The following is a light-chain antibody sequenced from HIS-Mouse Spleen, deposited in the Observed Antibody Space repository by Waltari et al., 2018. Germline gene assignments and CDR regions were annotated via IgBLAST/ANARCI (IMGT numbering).Light chain of an antibody. V-gene: IGLV3-1*01. J-gene: IGLJ2*01. Sequence: SYGLTQPPSVSVSPGQTASITCPGHKLGDNYACWYQQKPGQSPVLVIYQDSKRPSGIPERFSGSNSGNTATLTISGTQAMDEADYYCQAWDSSTAVFGGGTKLTVL. CDR1: KLGDNY. CDR2: QDS. CDR3: QAWDSSTAV.